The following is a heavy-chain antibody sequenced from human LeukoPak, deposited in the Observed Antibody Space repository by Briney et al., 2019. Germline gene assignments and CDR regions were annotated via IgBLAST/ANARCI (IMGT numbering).Heavy chain of an antibody. Sequence: SETLSLTCTVFGGSITSYYWSWIRQPPGKGLEWIGYIYYSGSTNYNPSLKSRVTISVDTSKNQFSLKLNSVTAADTAVYYCARGGVNYKIAGPWGQGALVTVSS. CDR3: ARGGVNYKIAGP. CDR2: IYYSGST. J-gene: IGHJ5*02. V-gene: IGHV4-59*01. D-gene: IGHD3-10*01. CDR1: GGSITSYY.